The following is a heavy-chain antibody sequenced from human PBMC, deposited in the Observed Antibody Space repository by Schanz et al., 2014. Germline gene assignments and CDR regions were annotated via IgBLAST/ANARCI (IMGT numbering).Heavy chain of an antibody. Sequence: EVQLVESGGGLVQPGKSLRLSCAASGFTFDKYAMHWVRQAPGKGLEWVSVISASGGDTYYADSVKGRFTISRDNTKNSLFLQLNSLRADDTAVYYCARNRGSGGQNWYFDLWGRGTLVTVSS. CDR3: ARNRGSGGQNWYFDL. V-gene: IGHV3-23*04. D-gene: IGHD1-26*01. J-gene: IGHJ2*01. CDR1: GFTFDKYA. CDR2: ISASGGDT.